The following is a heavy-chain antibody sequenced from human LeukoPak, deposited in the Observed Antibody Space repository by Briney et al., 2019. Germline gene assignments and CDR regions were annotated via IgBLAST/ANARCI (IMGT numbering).Heavy chain of an antibody. CDR3: ARYIVSYPHDAFDI. J-gene: IGHJ3*02. CDR1: GGSISSSNW. CDR2: IYYSGST. V-gene: IGHV4-4*02. Sequence: KPSGTLSLTCAVSGGSISSSNWWSWIRQPPGKGLEWIGYIYYSGSTSYNPSLKSRVTISVDTSKKQFSLKLSSVTAADTAFYYCARYIVSYPHDAFDIWGQGTMVTVSS. D-gene: IGHD1-26*01.